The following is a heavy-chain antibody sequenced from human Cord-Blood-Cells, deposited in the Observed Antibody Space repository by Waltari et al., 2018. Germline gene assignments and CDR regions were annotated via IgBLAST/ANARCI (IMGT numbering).Heavy chain of an antibody. V-gene: IGHV1-2*02. CDR2: INPNSGGT. J-gene: IGHJ5*02. D-gene: IGHD6-13*01. CDR3: ARAGSSHTNWFDP. CDR1: GYTFTGYY. Sequence: QVQLVQSGAEVKKPGASVKVSCKASGYTFTGYYMHWVRQAPGQGLEWMGWINPNSGGTNDAQKFQGRVTMTRDTSISTAYMELSRLRSDDTAVYYCARAGSSHTNWFDPWGQGTLVTVSS.